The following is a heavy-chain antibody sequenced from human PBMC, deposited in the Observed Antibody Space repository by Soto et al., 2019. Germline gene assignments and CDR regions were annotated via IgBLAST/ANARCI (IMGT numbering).Heavy chain of an antibody. CDR2: IWYDGSNK. Sequence: QVQLVESGGGVVQPGRSLRLSCAASGFTFSSYGMHWVRQAPGKGLEWVAVIWYDGSNKYYADSVKGRFTISRDNSKNTLYLQMNSLRAEDTAVYYCASPNSSGWSDHAFDIWGQGTMVTVSS. V-gene: IGHV3-33*01. J-gene: IGHJ3*02. CDR1: GFTFSSYG. CDR3: ASPNSSGWSDHAFDI. D-gene: IGHD6-19*01.